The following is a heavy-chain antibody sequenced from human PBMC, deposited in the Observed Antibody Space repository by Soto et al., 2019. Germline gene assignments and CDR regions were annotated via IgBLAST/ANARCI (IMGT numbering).Heavy chain of an antibody. D-gene: IGHD2-2*01. CDR2: FDPEDGET. J-gene: IGHJ5*02. V-gene: IGHV1-24*01. Sequence: ASVKVSCKVSGYTLTELSMHWVQQAPGKGLEWMGGFDPEDGETIYAQKFQGRVTMTEDTSTDTAYMELSSLRSEDTAVYYCATAEYINCSSTSCYVVFDPWGQGALVTVSS. CDR3: ATAEYINCSSTSCYVVFDP. CDR1: GYTLTELS.